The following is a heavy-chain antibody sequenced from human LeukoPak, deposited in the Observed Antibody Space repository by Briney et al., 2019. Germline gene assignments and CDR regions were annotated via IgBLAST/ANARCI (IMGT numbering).Heavy chain of an antibody. CDR3: ARETYTSSQRDY. CDR1: GGAISSSSYY. V-gene: IGHV4-39*07. D-gene: IGHD6-13*01. CDR2: IYYSGRT. J-gene: IGHJ4*02. Sequence: KPSETLSRTCTVSGGAISSSSYYWGWIRQPPGKGLEWIGSIYYSGRTYYNPSLKSRATISVDTSKNQFSLKLSSVTAADTAVYYCARETYTSSQRDYWGQGTLVTVSS.